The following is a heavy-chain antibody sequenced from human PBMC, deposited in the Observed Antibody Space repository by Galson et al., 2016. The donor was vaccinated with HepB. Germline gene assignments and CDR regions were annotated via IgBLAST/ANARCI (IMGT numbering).Heavy chain of an antibody. V-gene: IGHV3-11*06. Sequence: SLRLSCAASGFTFSDYYISWIRQAPGRGLEWVSYISVSSSGTYTNYADSVKGRFTISRDNAKNSLYLQMNSLGAEDTAVYYCARARYYSKFDCWGQGTLVTVSS. CDR1: GFTFSDYY. CDR2: ISVSSSGTYT. CDR3: ARARYYSKFDC. J-gene: IGHJ4*02. D-gene: IGHD4-11*01.